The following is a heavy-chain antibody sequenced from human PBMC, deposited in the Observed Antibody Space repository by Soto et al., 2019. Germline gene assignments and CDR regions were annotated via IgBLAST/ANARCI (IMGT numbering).Heavy chain of an antibody. CDR3: AGDVPSYYYDGSGYYSFDY. V-gene: IGHV3-15*01. CDR1: GFTFNSAW. D-gene: IGHD3-22*01. Sequence: EVQLVESGGGLVQTGGSLRLSCAASGFTFNSAWMSWVRQAPGKGLEWVGRIMSKIDGGTTDYAAPVKGRFTISRDDSKNTLYLQMNSLKAEDTAVYFCAGDVPSYYYDGSGYYSFDYWGQGTLVTVSS. J-gene: IGHJ4*02. CDR2: IMSKIDGGTT.